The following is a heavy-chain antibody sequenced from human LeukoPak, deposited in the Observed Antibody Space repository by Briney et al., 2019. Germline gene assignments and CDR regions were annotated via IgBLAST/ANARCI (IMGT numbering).Heavy chain of an antibody. V-gene: IGHV1-69*13. CDR1: GYTFTSYY. Sequence: GASVKVSCKASGYTFTSYYVHWVRQAPGQGLEWMGGIIPIFGTANYAQKFQGRVTITADESTSTAYMELSSLRSEDTAVYYCARGRYFDWLSSSYYYYGMDVWGQGTTVTVSS. J-gene: IGHJ6*02. D-gene: IGHD3-9*01. CDR2: IIPIFGTA. CDR3: ARGRYFDWLSSSYYYYGMDV.